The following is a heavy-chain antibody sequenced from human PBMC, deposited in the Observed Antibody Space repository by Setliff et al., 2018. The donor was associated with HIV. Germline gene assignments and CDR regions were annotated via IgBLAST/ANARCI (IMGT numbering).Heavy chain of an antibody. CDR1: GYTFTIYS. Sequence: ASVKVSCKASGYTFTIYSINWVRQAPGQGLEWMGSTSGYNGNTNYAQKFQGRVTMTTDTSTSTAYMELRSLRSDDTAVYYCARGSSSIAAAYPDALDIWGQGTMVTVSS. J-gene: IGHJ3*02. V-gene: IGHV1-18*01. CDR3: ARGSSSIAAAYPDALDI. D-gene: IGHD6-13*01. CDR2: TSGYNGNT.